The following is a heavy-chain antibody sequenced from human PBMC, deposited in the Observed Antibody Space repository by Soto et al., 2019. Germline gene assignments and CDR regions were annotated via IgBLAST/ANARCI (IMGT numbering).Heavy chain of an antibody. CDR2: IYYSGST. D-gene: IGHD2-8*02. J-gene: IGHJ3*02. CDR3: ARFTSGGRGLDAFDI. V-gene: IGHV4-39*07. CDR1: GGSISSSSYY. Sequence: SETLSLTCTVSGGSISSSSYYWGWIRQPPGKGLEWIGSIYYSGSTYYNPSLKSRVTISVDTSKNQFSLKLSSVTAADTAVYYCARFTSGGRGLDAFDIWGQGTMVTVSS.